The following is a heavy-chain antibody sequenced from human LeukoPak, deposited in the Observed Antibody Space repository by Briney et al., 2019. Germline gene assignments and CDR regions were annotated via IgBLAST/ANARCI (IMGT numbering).Heavy chain of an antibody. CDR2: ISCDGSNK. CDR3: AKDSLVYYDFWSGYLDY. Sequence: GGTLRLFCAASGFTFSSYGMHWVRQAPGNGLEWVTVISCDGSNKYYADSVKGRFTISRDNSKNTLYLQMNSLRPEDTAVYYCAKDSLVYYDFWSGYLDYWGQGTLVTVSS. V-gene: IGHV3-30*18. D-gene: IGHD3-3*01. J-gene: IGHJ4*02. CDR1: GFTFSSYG.